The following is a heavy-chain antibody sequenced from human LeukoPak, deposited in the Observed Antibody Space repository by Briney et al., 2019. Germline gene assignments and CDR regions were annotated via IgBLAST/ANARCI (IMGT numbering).Heavy chain of an antibody. J-gene: IGHJ4*02. CDR2: IFYSGST. D-gene: IGHD3-22*01. V-gene: IGHV4-39*07. CDR3: ARYYYDSSGYSLFDY. CDR1: GGSISTSNYY. Sequence: SETLSLTCTVSGGSISTSNYYWGWIRQPPGKGLEWIGNIFYSGSTYYSPSLKSRVTISLDTSRNQFSLKLTSVTAADTAVYYCARYYYDSSGYSLFDYWGQGTLVTVSS.